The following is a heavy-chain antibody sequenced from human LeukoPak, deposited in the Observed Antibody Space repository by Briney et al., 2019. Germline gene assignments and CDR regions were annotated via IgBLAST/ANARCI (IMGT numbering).Heavy chain of an antibody. CDR2: AYYRSKWYN. CDR3: ARTSWVAATGSSFDY. V-gene: IGHV6-1*01. D-gene: IGHD6-13*01. Sequence: SQTLSLTCAISGDSVTSNSAAWNWIRQSPSRGLEWLGRAYYRSKWYNDYAVSVKSRITINPDTSKNQFSLQLNSVTPEDTAVYYCARTSWVAATGSSFDYWGQGTLVTVSS. J-gene: IGHJ4*02. CDR1: GDSVTSNSAA.